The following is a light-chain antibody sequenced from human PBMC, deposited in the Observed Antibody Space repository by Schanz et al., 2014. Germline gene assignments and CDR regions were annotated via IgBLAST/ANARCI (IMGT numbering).Light chain of an antibody. CDR2: RND. CDR1: SSNVGSNY. V-gene: IGLV1-47*01. J-gene: IGLJ3*02. CDR3: AAWDDSLSGWV. Sequence: QSVLTQPPSVSGTPGQRVTISCSGSSSNVGSNYVYWYQQVPGTAPKLLIYRNDERPSGVPDRFSGSKSGTSASLAISGLRSEDEADCYCAAWDDSLSGWVFGGGTKLTVL.